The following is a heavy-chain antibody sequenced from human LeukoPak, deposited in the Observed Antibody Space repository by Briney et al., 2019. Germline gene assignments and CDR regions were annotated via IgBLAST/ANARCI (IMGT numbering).Heavy chain of an antibody. Sequence: PSETLSLTCAVSGDSINSDYWWTWVRQSPGKGLEWIGEIYHTGSVNYNLSLESRVTISRDRSKNQFSLMLRSVTAADTAVYYCARHDDFLSAYNYWGQGILVTVSS. J-gene: IGHJ4*02. CDR2: IYHTGSV. D-gene: IGHD3-3*01. CDR1: GDSINSDYW. CDR3: ARHDDFLSAYNY. V-gene: IGHV4-4*02.